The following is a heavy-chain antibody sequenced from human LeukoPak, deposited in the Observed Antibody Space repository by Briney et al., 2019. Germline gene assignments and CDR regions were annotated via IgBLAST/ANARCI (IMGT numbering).Heavy chain of an antibody. CDR1: GFTFGSYA. V-gene: IGHV3-21*01. J-gene: IGHJ4*02. CDR2: ISSSSSYI. D-gene: IGHD6-6*01. CDR3: AKVLEQLVLDY. Sequence: GESLRLSCAASGFTFGSYAMSWVRQAPGKGLEWVSYISSSSSYIYYADSVKGRFTISRDNAKNSLYLQMNSLRAEDTAVYYCAKVLEQLVLDYWGQGTLVTVSS.